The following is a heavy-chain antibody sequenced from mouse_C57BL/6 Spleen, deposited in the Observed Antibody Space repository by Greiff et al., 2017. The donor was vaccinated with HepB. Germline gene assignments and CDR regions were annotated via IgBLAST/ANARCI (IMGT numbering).Heavy chain of an antibody. CDR2: ISYDGSN. Sequence: VQLKESGPGLVKPSQSLSLTCSVTGYSITSGYYWNWIRQFPGNKLEWMGYISYDGSNNYNPSLKNRISITRDTSKNQFFLKLNSVTTEDTATYYCARVGVYFTTEGYFDVWGTGTTVTVSS. J-gene: IGHJ1*03. V-gene: IGHV3-6*01. CDR1: GYSITSGYY. CDR3: ARVGVYFTTEGYFDV. D-gene: IGHD1-1*01.